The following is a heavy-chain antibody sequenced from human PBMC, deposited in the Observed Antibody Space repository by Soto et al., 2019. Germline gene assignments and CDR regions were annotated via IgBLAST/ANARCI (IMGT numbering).Heavy chain of an antibody. D-gene: IGHD3-10*01. CDR1: GYGFARYA. CDR2: ISGFNGKA. V-gene: IGHV1-18*01. J-gene: IGHJ5*01. Sequence: QIQLLQSGDEVRKPGASVTVSCRTSGYGFARYAVNWVRQAPGQGLQWMGWISGFNGKAEYAQSLQGRVTLTTDASTWTAYMELRSLRSDATAVYYCARARNFFGSAGTSWFDFWGQGTLVTVSS. CDR3: ARARNFFGSAGTSWFDF.